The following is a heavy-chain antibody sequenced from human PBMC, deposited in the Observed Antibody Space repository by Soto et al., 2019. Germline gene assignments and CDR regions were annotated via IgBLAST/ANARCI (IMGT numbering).Heavy chain of an antibody. J-gene: IGHJ4*02. V-gene: IGHV3-11*01. Sequence: PGGSLRLSCAASGFTFSDYYMSWIRQAPGKGLEWVSYISSSGSTTYYADSVKGRFTISRDNAKNSLYLQMNSLRAEDTAVYYCARDRGYGDFYFDYWGQGTLVTVSS. CDR2: ISSSGSTT. CDR3: ARDRGYGDFYFDY. D-gene: IGHD4-17*01. CDR1: GFTFSDYY.